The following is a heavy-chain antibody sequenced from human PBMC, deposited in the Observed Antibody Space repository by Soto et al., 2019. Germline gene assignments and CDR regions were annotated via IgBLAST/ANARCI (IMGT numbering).Heavy chain of an antibody. D-gene: IGHD6-13*01. J-gene: IGHJ4*02. V-gene: IGHV4-39*07. CDR2: IYYSGNT. CDR1: GGSISSSSYY. CDR3: ARAAMGGSSWPFDY. Sequence: LSLTCTVSGGSISSSSYYWGWIRQPPGKGLEWIGSIYYSGNTYYNPSLKSRVTISVDTAKNQFSLKLSSVTAADTAVYYCARAAMGGSSWPFDYWGQGTLVTVSS.